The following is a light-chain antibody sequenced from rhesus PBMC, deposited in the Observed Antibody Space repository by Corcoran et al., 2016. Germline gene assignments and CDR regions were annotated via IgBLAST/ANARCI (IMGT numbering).Light chain of an antibody. J-gene: IGKJ1*01. CDR2: YAY. Sequence: DIQMTQSPSSLSASVGDKVTITCHASQGISSWLAWYQQKPGKARKPLIYYAYLLQSGAPSRLSGSGSRTDYTLTISSLPPEDFATYYCQQFDDLPWTFGQGTKVEI. CDR1: QGISSW. CDR3: QQFDDLPWT. V-gene: IGKV1-19*01.